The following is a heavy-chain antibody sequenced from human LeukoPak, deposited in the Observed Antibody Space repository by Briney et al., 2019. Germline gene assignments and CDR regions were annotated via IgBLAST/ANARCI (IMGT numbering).Heavy chain of an antibody. V-gene: IGHV3-9*03. D-gene: IGHD2-2*01. Sequence: GRSLRLSCAASGFTFDDYAMHWVRQAPGKGLEWVSGIGWNSGSIGYADSVKGRFTISRDNAKNSLYLQMNSLRAEDMALYYCAKGYCSSTSCYADYWGQGTLVTVSS. CDR2: IGWNSGSI. J-gene: IGHJ4*02. CDR1: GFTFDDYA. CDR3: AKGYCSSTSCYADY.